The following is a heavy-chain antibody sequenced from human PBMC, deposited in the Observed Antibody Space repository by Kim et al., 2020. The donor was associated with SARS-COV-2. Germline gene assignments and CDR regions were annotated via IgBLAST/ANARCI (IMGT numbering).Heavy chain of an antibody. CDR3: ARGGQQLKG. J-gene: IGHJ4*02. CDR1: GGSISSYY. CDR2: IYYSGST. V-gene: IGHV4-59*13. Sequence: SETLSLTCTVSGGSISSYYWSWIRQPPGKGLEWIGYIYYSGSTNYNPSLKSRVTISVDTSKNQFSLKLSSVTAADTAVYYCARGGQQLKGWGQGTLVTVS. D-gene: IGHD6-13*01.